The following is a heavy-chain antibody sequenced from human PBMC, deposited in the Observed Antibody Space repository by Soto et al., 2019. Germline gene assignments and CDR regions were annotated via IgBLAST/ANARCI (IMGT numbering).Heavy chain of an antibody. Sequence: SETLSLTCTVSGGSISSYYWSWIRQPPGKGLEWIGYIYYSGSTNYNPPFNTRATVFVDTSKNQFSLRMTSLTAADTALYYCARVLFSGGPSTAFDSWGQGALVTVSS. CDR2: IYYSGST. CDR1: GGSISSYY. J-gene: IGHJ4*02. D-gene: IGHD2-21*02. CDR3: ARVLFSGGPSTAFDS. V-gene: IGHV4-59*12.